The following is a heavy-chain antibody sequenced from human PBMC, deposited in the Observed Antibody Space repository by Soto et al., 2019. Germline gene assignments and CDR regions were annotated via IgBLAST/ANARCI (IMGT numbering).Heavy chain of an antibody. CDR1: GFTFSSQA. J-gene: IGHJ6*04. Sequence: GSLRLSCAASGFTFSSQAMSWVRQAPGKGLELVSGISGSGGSTYYADSVKGRFTISRDNSKNTLYLQMNSLRAEDTAVYYCAKEGGGGRKYYDTTAVWGNVPTVTISS. D-gene: IGHD2-15*01. CDR2: ISGSGGST. V-gene: IGHV3-23*01. CDR3: AKEGGGGRKYYDTTAV.